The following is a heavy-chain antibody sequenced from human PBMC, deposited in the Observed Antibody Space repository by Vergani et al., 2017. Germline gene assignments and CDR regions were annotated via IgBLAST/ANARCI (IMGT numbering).Heavy chain of an antibody. CDR3: ARAXVPGSGWYFSSPQGFDI. Sequence: QVQLVQSGAEVKKPGASVKVSCKASGYTFTSYGISWVRQAPGQGLEWMGWISAYNGNTNYAQKLQGRVTMTTDTSTSTAYMELRSLRSDDTAVYYWARAXVPGSGWYFSSPQGFDIWGQGTMVTVSS. J-gene: IGHJ3*02. CDR2: ISAYNGNT. V-gene: IGHV1-18*04. CDR1: GYTFTSYG. D-gene: IGHD6-19*01.